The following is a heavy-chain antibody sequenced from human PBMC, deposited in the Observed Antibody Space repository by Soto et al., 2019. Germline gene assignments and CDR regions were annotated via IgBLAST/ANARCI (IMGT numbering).Heavy chain of an antibody. CDR1: VLTFSQYW. J-gene: IGHJ6*01. CDR2: ISDDGTIT. D-gene: IGHD3-3*01. Sequence: PGGSLRLSCAFSVLTFSQYWMHCVRQSPGQWLVWVSRISDDGTITDYADSVKGRFTVSRDNARNTHSLQMNSLRSEDTAVYFCATAVDYDFWSGTNNYGMDVWGQGTTVTVSS. V-gene: IGHV3-74*01. CDR3: ATAVDYDFWSGTNNYGMDV.